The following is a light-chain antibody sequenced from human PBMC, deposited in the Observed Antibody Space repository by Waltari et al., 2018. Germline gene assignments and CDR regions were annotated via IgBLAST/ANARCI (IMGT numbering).Light chain of an antibody. CDR2: GVS. Sequence: EIVLTQSPGTLSLSPGERATLSCRTSQSVNSQLAWYQHKPGQAPRLLIYGVSSRATGIPDRFSGSGSVTDFTLTISRLEAEDFAVYYCHQYGSSPLTFGGGTKVEIK. V-gene: IGKV3-20*01. CDR1: QSVNSQ. J-gene: IGKJ4*01. CDR3: HQYGSSPLT.